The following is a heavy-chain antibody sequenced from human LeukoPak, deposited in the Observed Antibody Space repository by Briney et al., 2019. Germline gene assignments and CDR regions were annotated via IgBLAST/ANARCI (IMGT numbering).Heavy chain of an antibody. CDR1: GYTFTSYY. V-gene: IGHV1-46*03. J-gene: IGHJ4*02. CDR3: ARGRPRDYFDY. Sequence: ASVKLSCKASGYTFTSYYMHWVRQAPGQGLEWMGIINPSGGSTSYAQKFQGRVTMTRDMSTSTVYMELSSLRSEDTAVYYCARGRPRDYFDYWGQGTLVTVSS. CDR2: INPSGGST.